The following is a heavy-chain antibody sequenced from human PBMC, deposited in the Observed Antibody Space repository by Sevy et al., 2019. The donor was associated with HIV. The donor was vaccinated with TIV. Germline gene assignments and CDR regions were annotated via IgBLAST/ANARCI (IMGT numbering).Heavy chain of an antibody. V-gene: IGHV1-69*13. CDR3: AGSYFDSSGYSPLYYYGKDV. CDR2: FIPMFDTA. Sequence: ASVKLSCKDSGGTFSIYAISWVRQAPGQGLEWMGGFIPMFDTANYTQKFQGKVTLTADGSTTTAYMELSSLRSDDTAVYYCAGSYFDSSGYSPLYYYGKDVWGQGTTVTVSS. CDR1: GGTFSIYA. D-gene: IGHD3-22*01. J-gene: IGHJ6*02.